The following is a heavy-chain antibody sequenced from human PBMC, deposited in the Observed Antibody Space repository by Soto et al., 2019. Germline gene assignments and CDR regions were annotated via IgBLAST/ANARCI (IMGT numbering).Heavy chain of an antibody. V-gene: IGHV3-74*01. Sequence: EVQLVESGGGLVQPGGSLRLSCAVSGFTFSSFWMHWVRQAPGEGLVWVSRINTDGSSTSYADSVKGRFTISRDSAKNTLYLQMNSLRVEDTAMYYCAKRGVDTFGLSYWGQGTLVTVSS. CDR2: INTDGSST. D-gene: IGHD3-10*01. J-gene: IGHJ4*02. CDR3: AKRGVDTFGLSY. CDR1: GFTFSSFW.